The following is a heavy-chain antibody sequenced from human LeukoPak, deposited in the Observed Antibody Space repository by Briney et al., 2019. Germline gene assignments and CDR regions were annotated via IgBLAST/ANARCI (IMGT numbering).Heavy chain of an antibody. CDR2: IYSSSGDT. D-gene: IGHD3-10*01. CDR3: APYGGFGV. CDR1: GFTFSSHS. V-gene: IGHV3-21*01. Sequence: PGGSLRLSCAASGFTFSSHSMSWLRQAPGKGLEWVSAIYSSSGDTYYADSVKGRFTISRDNAKNSLFLQMMSLGAEDRAVYYCAPYGGFGVWGQGTVVAVSA. J-gene: IGHJ4*02.